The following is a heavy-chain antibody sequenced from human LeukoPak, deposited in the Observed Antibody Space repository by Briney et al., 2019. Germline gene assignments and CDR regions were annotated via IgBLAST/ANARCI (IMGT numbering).Heavy chain of an antibody. CDR3: AKDLRSGSYDY. D-gene: IGHD1-26*01. V-gene: IGHV3-30*18. CDR2: ISYDGSNK. CDR1: GFTFSSYG. J-gene: IGHJ4*02. Sequence: GGSLRLSCAASGFTFSSYGMHWVRQAPGKGLEWVAVISYDGSNKYYADSVKGRFTIPRDNSKNTLYLQMNSLRAEDTAVYYCAKDLRSGSYDYWGQGTLVTVSS.